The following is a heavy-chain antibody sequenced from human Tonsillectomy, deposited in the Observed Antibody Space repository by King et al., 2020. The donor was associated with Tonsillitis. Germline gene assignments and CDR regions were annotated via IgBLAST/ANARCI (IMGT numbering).Heavy chain of an antibody. Sequence: QLQESGPGLVKPSETLSLTCAVSGYSISSGYYWGWIRQPPGKGLEWIGSIYHTGSTYYNPSLNSRVAISVDTSKNQFSLKLSSVTAADTAVYYCATTYYYDSSGFMPFDYWGQGTLVTVSS. V-gene: IGHV4-38-2*01. CDR3: ATTYYYDSSGFMPFDY. D-gene: IGHD3-22*01. CDR1: GYSISSGYY. CDR2: IYHTGST. J-gene: IGHJ4*02.